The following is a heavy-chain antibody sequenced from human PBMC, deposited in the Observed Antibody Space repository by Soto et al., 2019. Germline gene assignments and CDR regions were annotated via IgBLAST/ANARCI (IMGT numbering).Heavy chain of an antibody. CDR1: GFTFSTYA. CDR3: AKNWGSLEY. D-gene: IGHD7-27*01. Sequence: GGSLRLSCAASGFTFSTYAITWVRQAPGKGLEWVAAISGNGGSAFYADSVKGRFTLSRDSSKNMVFLRMNSLSAEDTAVYYCAKNWGSLEYWGQGTLVTVSS. CDR2: ISGNGGSA. J-gene: IGHJ1*01. V-gene: IGHV3-23*01.